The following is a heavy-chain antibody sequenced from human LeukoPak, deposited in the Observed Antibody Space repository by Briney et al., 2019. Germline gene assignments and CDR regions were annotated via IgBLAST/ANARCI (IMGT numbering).Heavy chain of an antibody. CDR1: GFTFSDYY. Sequence: GGSLRLSCAASGFTFSDYYMSWVRQAPGKGLEWVSVIYSGGSTYYADSVKGRFTISRDNSKNTLYLQMNSLRAEDTAVYYCARDGSGSYYDYWGQGTLVTVSS. J-gene: IGHJ4*02. D-gene: IGHD3-10*01. CDR3: ARDGSGSYYDY. V-gene: IGHV3-53*01. CDR2: IYSGGST.